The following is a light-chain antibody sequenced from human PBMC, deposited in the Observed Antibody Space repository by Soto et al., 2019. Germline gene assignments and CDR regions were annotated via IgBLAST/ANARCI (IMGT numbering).Light chain of an antibody. V-gene: IGKV1-5*03. Sequence: DIQMTQSPSTLSASVGDRVTITCRASQSVSSWLAWYQHKAGKAPKLLIYKASSLESGVPSRFSGSGSGTEFSLTISTLQPEDFASYYCLQYNSHSWTFGQETKVEMK. CDR3: LQYNSHSWT. J-gene: IGKJ1*01. CDR2: KAS. CDR1: QSVSSW.